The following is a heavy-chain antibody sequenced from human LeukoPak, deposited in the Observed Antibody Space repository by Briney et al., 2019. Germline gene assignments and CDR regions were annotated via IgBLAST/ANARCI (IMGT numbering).Heavy chain of an antibody. CDR3: ARDGPDTRSDY. V-gene: IGHV1-69*04. D-gene: IGHD2-2*02. CDR1: GGTFSSYA. Sequence: SVKVSCKASGGTFSSYAISWVRQAPGQGLEWMGRIIPILGIANYAQKFQGRVTITADKSTSTAYMELSSLRSEDTAVYYCARDGPDTRSDYWGQGTLVTVSS. CDR2: IIPILGIA. J-gene: IGHJ4*02.